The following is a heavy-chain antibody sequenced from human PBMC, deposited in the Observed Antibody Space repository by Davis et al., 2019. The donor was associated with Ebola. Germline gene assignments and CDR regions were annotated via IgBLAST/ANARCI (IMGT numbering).Heavy chain of an antibody. D-gene: IGHD1-26*01. CDR3: AKLSGSDIY. CDR1: GFTFSSYS. V-gene: IGHV3-21*04. Sequence: GGSLRLSCAASGFTFSSYSMNWVRQAPGKGLEWVSSISSSSSYIYYADSVKGRFTISRDNSKDTLYLQMNSLRAEDTAVYYCAKLSGSDIYWGQGTLVTVSS. CDR2: ISSSSSYI. J-gene: IGHJ4*02.